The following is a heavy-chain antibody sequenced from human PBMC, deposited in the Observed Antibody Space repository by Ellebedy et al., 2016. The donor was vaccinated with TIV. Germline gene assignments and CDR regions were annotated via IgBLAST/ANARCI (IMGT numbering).Heavy chain of an antibody. CDR1: GFTFSNYG. J-gene: IGHJ5*02. Sequence: PGGSLRLSCAASGFTFSNYGMSWVRQAPGKGPEWVSSIRDSGDGTYYVDSVKGRFTISRDNSKNTLHLLMNNLRVEDTAVYYCARVLVAYDSWRGYLGGWFDPWGQGTQLTVSS. V-gene: IGHV3-23*01. D-gene: IGHD3-3*01. CDR3: ARVLVAYDSWRGYLGGWFDP. CDR2: IRDSGDGT.